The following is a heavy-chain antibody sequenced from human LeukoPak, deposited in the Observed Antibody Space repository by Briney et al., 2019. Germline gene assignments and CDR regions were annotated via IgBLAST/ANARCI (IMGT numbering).Heavy chain of an antibody. V-gene: IGHV4-4*07. Sequence: SETLSLTCTVSGGSISSYYWSWIRQPAGKGLEWIGRIYTSGSTNYNPSLKSRVTMSVDTSKNQFSLKLSSVTAADTAVYFCARGPYSYDSSGAFDIWGQGTMVTVSS. CDR3: ARGPYSYDSSGAFDI. CDR2: IYTSGST. J-gene: IGHJ3*02. CDR1: GGSISSYY. D-gene: IGHD3-22*01.